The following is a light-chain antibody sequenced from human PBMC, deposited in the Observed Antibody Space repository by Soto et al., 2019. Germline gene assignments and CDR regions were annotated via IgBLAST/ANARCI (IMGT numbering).Light chain of an antibody. V-gene: IGLV1-47*01. CDR2: RND. CDR3: AAWDDSLHVL. J-gene: IGLJ2*01. CDR1: SSNIGSNY. Sequence: QSVLTQPPSASGTPGQRVTISCSGSSSNIGSNYVYWYQHLPGTAPKLLIYRNDQRPSGVPDRFSGSKSGSSASLAISGLRSEDEAEYYCAAWDDSLHVLFGGVTKLTVL.